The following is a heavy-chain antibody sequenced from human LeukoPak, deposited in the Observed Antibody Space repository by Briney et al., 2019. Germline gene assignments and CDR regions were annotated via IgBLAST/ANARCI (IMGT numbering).Heavy chain of an antibody. V-gene: IGHV1-46*01. D-gene: IGHD6-13*01. J-gene: IGHJ5*02. CDR1: GYTFTSYY. CDR3: AKVGVQQLASGWFDP. CDR2: INPSGGST. Sequence: GASVKVSCKASGYTFTSYYMHWVRQAPGQGLEWMGIINPSGGSTSYAQKFQGRVTMTRDMSTSTVYMELSSLRSEDTAVYYCAKVGVQQLASGWFDPWGQGTLVTVSS.